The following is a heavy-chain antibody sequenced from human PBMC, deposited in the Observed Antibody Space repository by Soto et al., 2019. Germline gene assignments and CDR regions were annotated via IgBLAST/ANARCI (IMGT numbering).Heavy chain of an antibody. J-gene: IGHJ6*02. Sequence: SQTLSLTCAISGDSVSSNSAAWNWIRQSPSRGLEWLGRTYYRSKWYNDYAVSVKSRITINPDTSKNQFSLQLNSVTPEDTAVYYCARDRWAFTPINYYYNNGMDVWGQGTTVTVSS. CDR2: TYYRSKWYN. V-gene: IGHV6-1*01. CDR1: GDSVSSNSAA. CDR3: ARDRWAFTPINYYYNNGMDV.